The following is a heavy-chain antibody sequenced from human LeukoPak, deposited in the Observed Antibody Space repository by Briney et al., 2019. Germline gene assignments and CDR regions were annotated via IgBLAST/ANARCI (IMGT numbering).Heavy chain of an antibody. CDR3: ARENSYGLYYFDY. J-gene: IGHJ4*02. Sequence: SETLSLTCTVSGGSISSGDYYWSWIRQPPGKGLEWIGYIYYSGSTYYNPSLKSRVTISVDTSKNQFSLKLSSVTAADTAVYYCARENSYGLYYFDYWGQGTLDTVSS. V-gene: IGHV4-30-4*01. CDR2: IYYSGST. D-gene: IGHD5-18*01. CDR1: GGSISSGDYY.